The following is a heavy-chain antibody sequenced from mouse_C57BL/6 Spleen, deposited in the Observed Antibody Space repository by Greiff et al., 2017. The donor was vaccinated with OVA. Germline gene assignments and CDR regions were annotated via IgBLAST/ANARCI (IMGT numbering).Heavy chain of an antibody. CDR1: GFTFRSYG. CDR3: AGLYYDYDVAY. J-gene: IGHJ3*01. Sequence: EVQGVEFGGDLVKPGGSLKPSRAASGFTFRSYGLSWVRPTPYKRLEWVATICSGGSYTYHPDSVKGRFPISRDNAKNTLYLQMSSLKSEAAAMYYCAGLYYDYDVAYWGQGTLVTVSA. V-gene: IGHV5-6*01. CDR2: ICSGGSYT. D-gene: IGHD2-4*01.